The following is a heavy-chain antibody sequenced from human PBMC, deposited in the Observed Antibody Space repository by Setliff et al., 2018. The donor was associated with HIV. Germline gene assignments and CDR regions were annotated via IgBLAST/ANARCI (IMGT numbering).Heavy chain of an antibody. V-gene: IGHV4-38-2*01. CDR3: ARGYAMDV. Sequence: SETLSLTCAVSGYSITSDYYWGWIRQPPGKGLEWIGSIYHSGSTYYNPSLKSRVTISVDTSKDQFSLKLSSVTAADTAVYYCARGYAMDVWGQGTTVTVSS. CDR2: IYHSGST. J-gene: IGHJ6*02. CDR1: GYSITSDYY.